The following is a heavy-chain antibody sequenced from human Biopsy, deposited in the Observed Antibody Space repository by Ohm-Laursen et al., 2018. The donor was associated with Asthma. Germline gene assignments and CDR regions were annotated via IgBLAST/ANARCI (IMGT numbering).Heavy chain of an antibody. CDR3: ARDRAMISET. CDR2: IYSSGDT. CDR1: GGSISSDDYY. Sequence: TLSLTCIVSGGSISSDDYYWSWIRQAPGKGLEWIAYIYSSGDTYYNPSLKSRVSISLDTSKNQFSLRLTSVTAADTAVYYCARDRAMISETWGQGTLVTASS. V-gene: IGHV4-30-4*01. D-gene: IGHD3-22*01. J-gene: IGHJ5*02.